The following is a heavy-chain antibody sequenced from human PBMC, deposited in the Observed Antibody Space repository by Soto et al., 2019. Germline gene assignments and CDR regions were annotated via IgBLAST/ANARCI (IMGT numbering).Heavy chain of an antibody. J-gene: IGHJ6*02. CDR1: GFTFSSYG. CDR2: IWYDGSNK. D-gene: IGHD3-16*02. CDR3: ARDNDDGGGLHDYVWGSYRPSELYYGMDV. Sequence: HPGGSLRLSCAASGFTFSSYGMHWVRQAPGKGLEWVAVIWYDGSNKYYADSVKGRFTISRDNSKNTLYLQMNSLRAEDTAVYYCARDNDDGGGLHDYVWGSYRPSELYYGMDVWGQGTTVTVSS. V-gene: IGHV3-33*01.